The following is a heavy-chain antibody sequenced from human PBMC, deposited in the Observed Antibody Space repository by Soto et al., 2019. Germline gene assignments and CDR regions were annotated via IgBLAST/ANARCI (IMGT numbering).Heavy chain of an antibody. CDR2: ISGPGGAT. J-gene: IGHJ4*02. V-gene: IGHV3-23*01. CDR3: AKDRGLRFLEYFQAGGIFDS. D-gene: IGHD3-3*01. CDR1: GFTFSRFP. Sequence: EVQLLESGGGLVQPGGSLRLSCAASGFTFSRFPMSWVRQSPGKGLEWVSGISGPGGATYYTDSVKGRFTVSRDNSGNALYLQLNNLRAEDTAIYYCAKDRGLRFLEYFQAGGIFDSWGQGALVTVSS.